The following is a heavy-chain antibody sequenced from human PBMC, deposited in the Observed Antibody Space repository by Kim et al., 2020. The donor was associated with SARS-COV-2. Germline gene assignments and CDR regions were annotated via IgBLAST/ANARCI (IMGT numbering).Heavy chain of an antibody. CDR2: ISIGGSTI. J-gene: IGHJ4*02. Sequence: GGSLRLSCAASGFTFSSYEVNWVRQAPGKGLEWVSYISIGGSTIYYADSVKGRFTISRDNAKSSVYLQMNGLRGEDTAVYYCAREGTLNDYVFDYWGQGTLVTVSS. CDR1: GFTFSSYE. CDR3: AREGTLNDYVFDY. V-gene: IGHV3-48*03. D-gene: IGHD3-16*01.